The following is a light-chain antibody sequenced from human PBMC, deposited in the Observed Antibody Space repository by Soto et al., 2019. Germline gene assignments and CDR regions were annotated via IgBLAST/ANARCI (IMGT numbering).Light chain of an antibody. Sequence: DIQMTQSPSSLSASVGDRVTITCRAIQSISSYLNWYQQKPGKAPKLLIYAASSLQSGVPSRFSGSESGTDFTLTISSLQPEDFATYYCQQSYSTPTFGQGTKVEIK. CDR3: QQSYSTPT. CDR1: QSISSY. V-gene: IGKV1-39*01. J-gene: IGKJ1*01. CDR2: AAS.